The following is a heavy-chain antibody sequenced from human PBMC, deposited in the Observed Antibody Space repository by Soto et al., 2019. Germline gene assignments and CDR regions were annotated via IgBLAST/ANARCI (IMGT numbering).Heavy chain of an antibody. Sequence: VESLKISCTGSGYIFTSYWICCFLQMPVKVLEWMGIIYPGDSDTRYSPSFQGQVTISADKSISTAYLQWSSLKASDTAMYYCARHRFATKHYYYYGMDVWGQGTTVTVSS. D-gene: IGHD3-10*01. CDR2: IYPGDSDT. CDR1: GYIFTSYW. V-gene: IGHV5-51*01. J-gene: IGHJ6*02. CDR3: ARHRFATKHYYYYGMDV.